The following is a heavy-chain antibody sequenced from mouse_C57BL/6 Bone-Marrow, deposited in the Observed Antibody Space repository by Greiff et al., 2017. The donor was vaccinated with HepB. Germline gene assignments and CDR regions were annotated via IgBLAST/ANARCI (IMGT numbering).Heavy chain of an antibody. Sequence: VQLQQSGPGLVQPSQSLSITCTVSGFSFTSYGVHWVRQSPGKGLEWLGVIWRGGSTDYNAAFMSRLSITKDNSKSQVFFKMNSLQADDTAIYYCAKNYYGSRPAWFAYWGQGTLVTVSA. CDR2: IWRGGST. J-gene: IGHJ3*01. CDR1: GFSFTSYG. D-gene: IGHD1-1*01. V-gene: IGHV2-5*01. CDR3: AKNYYGSRPAWFAY.